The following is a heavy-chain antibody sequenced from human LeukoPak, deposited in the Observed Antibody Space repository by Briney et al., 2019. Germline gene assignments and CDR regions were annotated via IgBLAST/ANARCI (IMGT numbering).Heavy chain of an antibody. J-gene: IGHJ4*02. CDR2: INPNSGGT. CDR1: GYTFTGYF. Sequence: PSVKVSCKASGYTFTGYFMHWVRQAPGQGLEWMGWINPNSGGTNYAQKFQGRVTMTRDTSISTAYMELSRLRSDDTAVYHCVPTNSWDYYFDYWGQGTLVTVCS. CDR3: VPTNSWDYYFDY. D-gene: IGHD6-13*01. V-gene: IGHV1-2*02.